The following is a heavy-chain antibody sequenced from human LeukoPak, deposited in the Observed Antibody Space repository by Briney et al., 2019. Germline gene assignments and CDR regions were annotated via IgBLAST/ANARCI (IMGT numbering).Heavy chain of an antibody. Sequence: PSETLSLTCTVSGGSISSYYWSWIRQPPGKGLEWSGYIYYSGSTNYNPSLKSRATISVDTSKKQFSLKLSSVTAADTAVYYCAREGSIALDYWGQGTLVTVSS. V-gene: IGHV4-59*12. J-gene: IGHJ4*02. CDR3: AREGSIALDY. D-gene: IGHD6-13*01. CDR1: GGSISSYY. CDR2: IYYSGST.